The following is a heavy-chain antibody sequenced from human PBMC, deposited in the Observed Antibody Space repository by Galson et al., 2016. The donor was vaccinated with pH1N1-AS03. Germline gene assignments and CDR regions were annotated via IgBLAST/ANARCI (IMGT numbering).Heavy chain of an antibody. D-gene: IGHD6-19*01. CDR1: GYSITTGHY. J-gene: IGHJ5*02. V-gene: IGHV4-38-2*02. CDR3: ARSPRIISVAGTFPSRFDP. Sequence: ETLSLTCTVSGYSITTGHYWGWIRQPPGKGLEWIGSIYYGGNTDYHPSLKSRVTISVDTSKNQFSLKLISVTAADTAGYYCARSPRIISVAGTFPSRFDPWGQGTLVTVSS. CDR2: IYYGGNT.